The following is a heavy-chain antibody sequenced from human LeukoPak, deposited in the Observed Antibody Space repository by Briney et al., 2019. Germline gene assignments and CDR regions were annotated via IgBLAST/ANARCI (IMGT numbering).Heavy chain of an antibody. J-gene: IGHJ4*02. Sequence: GASVKDSCKASGYTFTSYYMHGVRQAPGQGLEWMGIINPSGGSTSYAQKFQGRVTMTRDMSTSTVYMELSSLRSEDTAVYYCARGLQLRGDYWGQGTLVTVSS. D-gene: IGHD5-24*01. CDR1: GYTFTSYY. CDR3: ARGLQLRGDY. CDR2: INPSGGST. V-gene: IGHV1-46*01.